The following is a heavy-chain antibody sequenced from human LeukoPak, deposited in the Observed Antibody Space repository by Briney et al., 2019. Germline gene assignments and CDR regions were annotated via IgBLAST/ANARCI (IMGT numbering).Heavy chain of an antibody. V-gene: IGHV3-21*01. CDR2: ISSSSGYI. D-gene: IGHD2-2*01. CDR3: ARDSGRYCSSTSCYGGDFDY. J-gene: IGHJ4*02. CDR1: GFTFSSYS. Sequence: GGSLRLSCAASGFTFSSYSMNWVRQAPGKGLEWVSSISSSSGYIYYADSVKGRFTISRDNAKNSLYLQMNSLRAEDTAVYYCARDSGRYCSSTSCYGGDFDYWGQGTLVTVSS.